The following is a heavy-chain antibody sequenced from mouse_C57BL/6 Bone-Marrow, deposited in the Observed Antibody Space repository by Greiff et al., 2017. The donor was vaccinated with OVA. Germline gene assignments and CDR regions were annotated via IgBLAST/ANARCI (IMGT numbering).Heavy chain of an antibody. CDR1: GYTFTDYY. V-gene: IGHV1-76*01. D-gene: IGHD1-1*02. CDR3: ARSGLWSYWYFNV. J-gene: IGHJ1*03. Sequence: VQLQQSGAELVRPGASVKLSCKASGYTFTDYYINWVKQSPGQGLEWIARIYPGSGNTYYNEKFKGKATLTAEKSSSTAYMQLSSLTSEDSAVYFWARSGLWSYWYFNVWGTGTTVTVSS. CDR2: IYPGSGNT.